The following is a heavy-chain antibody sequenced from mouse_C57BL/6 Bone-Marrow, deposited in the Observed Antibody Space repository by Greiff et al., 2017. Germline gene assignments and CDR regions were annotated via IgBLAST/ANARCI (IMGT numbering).Heavy chain of an antibody. CDR3: AGRSCDDGYAMDY. V-gene: IGHV1-9*01. CDR2: ILPGSGST. J-gene: IGHJ4*01. D-gene: IGHD1-1*01. Sequence: VQVVESGAELMKPGASVKLSCKATGYTFTGYWIEWVKQRPGHGLEWIGEILPGSGSTNYNEKFKGKATFTADTSSNTAYMQLSSLTTEYSAIYYCAGRSCDDGYAMDYWGQGTSVTVSS. CDR1: GYTFTGYW.